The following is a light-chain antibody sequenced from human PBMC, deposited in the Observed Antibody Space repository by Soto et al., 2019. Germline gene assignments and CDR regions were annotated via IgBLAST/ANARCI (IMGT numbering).Light chain of an antibody. CDR1: SSDVGGYNF. Sequence: QSALTQPRSVSGSPGQSVTISCTGTSSDVGGYNFVSWYQHHPGKAPELMIYDVSKRPSGVPDRFSGSKSGNTASLTISGLQAEDEADYYCCSYAGSYPGVFGGGTKVTVL. CDR2: DVS. V-gene: IGLV2-11*01. CDR3: CSYAGSYPGV. J-gene: IGLJ2*01.